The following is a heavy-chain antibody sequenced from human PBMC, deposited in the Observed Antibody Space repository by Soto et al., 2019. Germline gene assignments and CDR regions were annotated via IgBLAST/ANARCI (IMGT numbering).Heavy chain of an antibody. V-gene: IGHV4-59*01. J-gene: IGHJ4*02. CDR3: ARDLMSGLGAIGY. Sequence: LSLTCTVSGGSTISYYLHWIRQPPGKGLEWIGSVHYSGSTNYNPSLKSQVTISVDTSKNQFSLKVSSVTTADTAVYYCARDLMSGLGAIGYWGQGTLVTVSS. D-gene: IGHD3-10*01. CDR2: VHYSGST. CDR1: GGSTISYY.